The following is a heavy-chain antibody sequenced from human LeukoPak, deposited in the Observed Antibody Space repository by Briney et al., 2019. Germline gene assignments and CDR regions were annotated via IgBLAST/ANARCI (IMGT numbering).Heavy chain of an antibody. D-gene: IGHD6-19*01. J-gene: IGHJ4*02. Sequence: SVKVSCKASGGTFSSYSITWVRQAPGQGLEWMGRIIPTLGIANYAQKFQGRVTITADKSTSTAYMELSSLRSEDTAVYYCAGEEERGVTVAGTAFDYWGQGTLATVSS. V-gene: IGHV1-69*04. CDR2: IIPTLGIA. CDR1: GGTFSSYS. CDR3: AGEEERGVTVAGTAFDY.